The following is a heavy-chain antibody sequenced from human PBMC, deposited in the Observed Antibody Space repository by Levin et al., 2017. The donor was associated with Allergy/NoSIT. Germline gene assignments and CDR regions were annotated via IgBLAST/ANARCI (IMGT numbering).Heavy chain of an antibody. CDR1: GGSISSGRYY. Sequence: PSETLSLTCSVSGGSISSGRYYWGWIRQPPGKGLEWIGSIYYSGRTFYNLSLKSRITIFKDTSKNQFSLRLSSVTAADTAVYYCARQEGDDYSISGFIDFWGQGTLVTVAS. CDR2: IYYSGRT. CDR3: ARQEGDDYSISGFIDF. J-gene: IGHJ4*02. D-gene: IGHD4-11*01. V-gene: IGHV4-39*01.